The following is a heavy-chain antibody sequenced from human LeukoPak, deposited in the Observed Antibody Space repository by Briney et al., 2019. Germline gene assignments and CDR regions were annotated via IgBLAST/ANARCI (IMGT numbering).Heavy chain of an antibody. CDR2: ISSTSGSTI. Sequence: GGSLRLSCAASGFTFSSYEMNWVRQAPGKGLEWVSYISSTSGSTIYYADSVKGRFTISRDNAKNSLYLQMNSLRAEDTAVYYCARRYCSSTSCLLDYWGQGTLVTVSS. J-gene: IGHJ4*02. CDR1: GFTFSSYE. V-gene: IGHV3-48*03. D-gene: IGHD2-2*01. CDR3: ARRYCSSTSCLLDY.